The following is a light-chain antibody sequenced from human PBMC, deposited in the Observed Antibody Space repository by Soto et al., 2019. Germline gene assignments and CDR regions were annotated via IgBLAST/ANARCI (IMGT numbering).Light chain of an antibody. J-gene: IGLJ3*02. CDR2: DNS. V-gene: IGLV1-40*01. CDR3: QSYDSSLSGWV. Sequence: QSVLTQPPSVSGAPGQRVTISCTGSTGYDVHWYQQFPGTAPKLLIHDNSIWPSGVPDRFSGSKSGTSASLAITGLQAEDEADYYCQSYDSSLSGWVFGGGTKLTVL. CDR1: TGYD.